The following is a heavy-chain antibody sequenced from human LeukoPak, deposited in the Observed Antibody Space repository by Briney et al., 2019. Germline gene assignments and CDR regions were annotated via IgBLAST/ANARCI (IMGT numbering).Heavy chain of an antibody. V-gene: IGHV3-23*01. CDR3: VREGRGIVGASAY. D-gene: IGHD1-26*01. Sequence: PGGSLRLSCAASGFTFSRYWMTWVRQAPGKGLEWVATIIGSGRTTNYADAVKGRFTISRDNSKNSLYLQMSSLIVDDTAVYYCVREGRGIVGASAYWGRGTLVAVSS. CDR1: GFTFSRYW. CDR2: IIGSGRTT. J-gene: IGHJ4*02.